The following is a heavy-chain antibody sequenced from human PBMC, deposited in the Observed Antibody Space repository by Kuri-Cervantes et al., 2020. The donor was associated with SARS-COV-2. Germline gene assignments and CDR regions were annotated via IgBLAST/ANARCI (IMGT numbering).Heavy chain of an antibody. CDR2: INPNSGGT. V-gene: IGHV1-2*06. CDR1: GYTFTGYY. J-gene: IGHJ4*02. Sequence: GGSLRLSCKASGYTFTGYYMHWVRQAPGQGLEWMGRINPNSGGTNYAQKFQGRVTMTRDTSISTAYMELSRLRSDDTAVYYCARDLAYDSSGYAFDYWGQGTLVTVSS. CDR3: ARDLAYDSSGYAFDY. D-gene: IGHD3-22*01.